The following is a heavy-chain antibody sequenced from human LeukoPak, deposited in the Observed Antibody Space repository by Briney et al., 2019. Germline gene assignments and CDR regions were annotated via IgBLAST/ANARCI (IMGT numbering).Heavy chain of an antibody. CDR3: ARGLCSSTGCYQGPFDI. V-gene: IGHV3-15*01. CDR1: GFVFSSAW. J-gene: IGHJ4*02. Sequence: GGSLRLSCAASGFVFSSAWMTWVRQAPGKGLEWVGHIKNKTYGGTTDYAAPVKGRFIISRDDSKNTLYLQMNRLRTDDTAVYYCARGLCSSTGCYQGPFDIWGQGMLVTVSS. CDR2: IKNKTYGGTT. D-gene: IGHD2-2*01.